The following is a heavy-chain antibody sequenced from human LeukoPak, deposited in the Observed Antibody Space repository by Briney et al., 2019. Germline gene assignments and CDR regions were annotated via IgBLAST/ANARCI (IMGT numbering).Heavy chain of an antibody. CDR3: ARPVSHNYFYYMDV. V-gene: IGHV3-11*01. Sequence: GQSLRLSCAAAAFTFSNFYMSWFRHAPGKGLEWHSYISSSGTNKHYADSVTGRFTISRGNAEHSPSLQMDSLRAEDTGVYYRARPVSHNYFYYMDVWGKGTTVTVSS. D-gene: IGHD4-11*01. CDR2: ISSSGTNK. J-gene: IGHJ6*03. CDR1: AFTFSNFY.